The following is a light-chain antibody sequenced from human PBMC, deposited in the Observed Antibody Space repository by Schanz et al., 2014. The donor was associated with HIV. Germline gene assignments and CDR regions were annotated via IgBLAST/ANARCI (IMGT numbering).Light chain of an antibody. CDR2: GTS. V-gene: IGKV3-20*01. CDR1: QTVISSY. CDR3: QQYGNWPPYT. J-gene: IGKJ2*01. Sequence: DIVLTQSPGTLSLSPGERATLSCRASQTVISSYLAWYQQKPGQAPRLLIHGTSNRASGIPDRFSGSGSGTEFTLTISSLQSEDFAVYYCQQYGNWPPYTFGQGTKLEIK.